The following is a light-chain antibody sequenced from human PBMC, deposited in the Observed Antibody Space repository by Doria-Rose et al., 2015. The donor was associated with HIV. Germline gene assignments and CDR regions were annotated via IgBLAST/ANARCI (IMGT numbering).Light chain of an antibody. CDR2: DGS. Sequence: DIVTTQSPGTLSLSPGERATLSCRASQSFSSTYLAWCQQKPGQAPSLLIYDGSTRATGIPDRFSASGSGTDFTLTINRLEPEDFALYYCHQYGTSWTFGQGTKVEI. CDR3: HQYGTSWT. J-gene: IGKJ1*01. V-gene: IGKV3-20*01. CDR1: QSFSSTY.